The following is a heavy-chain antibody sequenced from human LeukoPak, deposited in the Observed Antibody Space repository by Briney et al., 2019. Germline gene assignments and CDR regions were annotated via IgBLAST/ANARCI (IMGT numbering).Heavy chain of an antibody. D-gene: IGHD2/OR15-2a*01. CDR2: ISVSAVTK. CDR1: GFTIDAYA. Sequence: GVLRLSCAASGFTIDAYAMHWVRQAPGRGLEWVSLISVSAVTKYYSDSVKGGFTISGDNTKTSLFLQMNSLRTEDTAWYYCVKEGGNIYNWFDTWGQGSLVTVSS. V-gene: IGHV3-43*02. CDR3: VKEGGNIYNWFDT. J-gene: IGHJ5*02.